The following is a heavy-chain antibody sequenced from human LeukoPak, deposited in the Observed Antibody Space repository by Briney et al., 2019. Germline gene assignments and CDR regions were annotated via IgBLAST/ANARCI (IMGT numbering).Heavy chain of an antibody. D-gene: IGHD1-26*01. CDR2: IIPIFGTA. CDR1: GGTFSSYA. Sequence: SVKVSCKASGGTFSSYAISWVRQAPRQGLEWMGGIIPIFGTANYAQKFQGRVTITTDESTSTAYMELSSLRSEDTAVYYCARGSGSYYRFDPWGQGTLVTVSS. CDR3: ARGSGSYYRFDP. V-gene: IGHV1-69*05. J-gene: IGHJ5*02.